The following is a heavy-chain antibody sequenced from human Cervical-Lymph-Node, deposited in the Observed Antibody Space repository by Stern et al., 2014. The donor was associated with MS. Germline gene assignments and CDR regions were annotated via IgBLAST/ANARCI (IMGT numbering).Heavy chain of an antibody. CDR1: GFTFSSSF. J-gene: IGHJ3*01. CDR3: ARLRGGGPRNAFDL. Sequence: EVHLVESGGGLVQPGGSLRLSCAASGFTFSSSFMIWVRQAPGTGLEWISYITKSGRTTSYADSVKGRFTVSRDNDENSLYLHMNSLRDEDTAVYYCARLRGGGPRNAFDLWGQGTVVTVSS. V-gene: IGHV3-48*02. D-gene: IGHD2-21*01. CDR2: ITKSGRTT.